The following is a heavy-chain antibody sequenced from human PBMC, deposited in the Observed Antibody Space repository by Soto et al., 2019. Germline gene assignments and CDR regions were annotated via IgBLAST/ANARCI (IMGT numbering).Heavy chain of an antibody. CDR2: IYHSGTA. D-gene: IGHD5-12*01. CDR3: ARDYSGYGWFDP. V-gene: IGHV4-31*03. CDR1: GGSISSGGYY. J-gene: IGHJ5*02. Sequence: PSETLSLTCTVSGGSISSGGYYWTWIRQFPGKGLEWIGYIYHSGTAYYNPSLKSRVTMSVDTSKNQFSLKLSSVTAADTAVYYCARDYSGYGWFDPWGQGTLVTVSS.